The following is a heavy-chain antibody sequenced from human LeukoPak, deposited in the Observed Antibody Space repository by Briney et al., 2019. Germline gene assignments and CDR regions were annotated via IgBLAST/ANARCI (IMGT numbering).Heavy chain of an antibody. Sequence: ESGGSLRLSCAASGFTFSSYAMSWVRQAPGKGLEWVSAISGSGGSTYYADSVKGRFTISRDNSKNTLYLQMNSLRAEDTAVYYCAKATSSIAEIEYFQHWGQGTLVTVSS. D-gene: IGHD6-6*01. CDR3: AKATSSIAEIEYFQH. CDR1: GFTFSSYA. CDR2: ISGSGGST. V-gene: IGHV3-23*01. J-gene: IGHJ1*01.